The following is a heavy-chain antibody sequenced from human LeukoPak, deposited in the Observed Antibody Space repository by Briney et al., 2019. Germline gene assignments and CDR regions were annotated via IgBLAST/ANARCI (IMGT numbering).Heavy chain of an antibody. CDR1: GISVRGSY. CDR3: TRDLTGTTWSKNDY. D-gene: IGHD6-13*01. J-gene: IGHJ4*02. CDR2: IYSGDRT. V-gene: IGHV3-53*01. Sequence: GGSLRLSCEVSGISVRGSYMSWVRQAPGKGLEWVSVIYSGDRTYYAESVKGRFTISGDTSKNTLYLQMNNLRADDTARYYCTRDLTGTTWSKNDYWGQGTLVTISS.